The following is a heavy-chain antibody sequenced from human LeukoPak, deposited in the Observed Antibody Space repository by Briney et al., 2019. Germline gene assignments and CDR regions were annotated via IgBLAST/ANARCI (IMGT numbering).Heavy chain of an antibody. J-gene: IGHJ4*02. D-gene: IGHD6-13*01. Sequence: ASVKVSCKASGYTFTSYGISWVRQAPGQGLEWMGWISAYNGNTNYAQKLQGRVTMSTDTSTSTAYMELRSLRSEDTAVYYCARGTDPGIAAAGTGEEDYWGQGTLVTVSS. V-gene: IGHV1-18*01. CDR2: ISAYNGNT. CDR3: ARGTDPGIAAAGTGEEDY. CDR1: GYTFTSYG.